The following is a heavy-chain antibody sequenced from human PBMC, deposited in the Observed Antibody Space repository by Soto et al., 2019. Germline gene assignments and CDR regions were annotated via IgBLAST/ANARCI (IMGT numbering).Heavy chain of an antibody. V-gene: IGHV3-48*04. CDR3: ARVDPPAKS. CDR1: GFTFSSYW. D-gene: IGHD2-2*01. CDR2: ISSSGTTI. Sequence: GGSLRLSCAASGFTFSSYWMNWVRQAPGKGLEWVSYISSSGTTIYYADSVKGRFTISRDNAKNSLYLQMNSLRAEDTAVYYCARVDPPAKSWGQGTLVTVSS. J-gene: IGHJ5*02.